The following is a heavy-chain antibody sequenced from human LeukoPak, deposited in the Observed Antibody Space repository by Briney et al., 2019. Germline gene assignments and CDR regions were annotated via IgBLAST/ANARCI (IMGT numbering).Heavy chain of an antibody. Sequence: GGSLRLSCVASGFIVSNNYMSWVRQAPGKGLEWVSVIYSGGSTYYADSVKGRFTISRDNSKNTLYLQMNSLRAEDTAVYYCARSSGWYEGGYFDYWGQGTLVTVSS. CDR3: ARSSGWYEGGYFDY. D-gene: IGHD6-19*01. J-gene: IGHJ4*02. CDR2: IYSGGST. V-gene: IGHV3-53*01. CDR1: GFIVSNNY.